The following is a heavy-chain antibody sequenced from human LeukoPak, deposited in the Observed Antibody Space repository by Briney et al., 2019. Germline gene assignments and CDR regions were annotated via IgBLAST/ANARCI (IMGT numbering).Heavy chain of an antibody. J-gene: IGHJ4*02. Sequence: SETLSLTCAVSGGSITSGGYSWTWIRQPPGKGLEWIGYIHHSGSTYYNPSLKSRVTISVDTSKNQFSLKLSSVTAADTAVYYCARRLSPAYFFESTNYQEVYDYWGQGTLLTVSP. CDR1: GGSITSGGYS. CDR3: ARRLSPAYFFESTNYQEVYDY. V-gene: IGHV4-30-2*02. D-gene: IGHD2-8*01. CDR2: IHHSGST.